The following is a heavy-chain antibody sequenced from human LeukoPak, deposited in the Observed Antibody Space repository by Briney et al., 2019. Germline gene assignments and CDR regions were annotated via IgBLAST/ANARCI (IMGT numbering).Heavy chain of an antibody. CDR3: ARVRDGYKPPKLSSYYYMDV. CDR1: GFTFRNFW. J-gene: IGHJ6*03. Sequence: GGSLRFSCAGSGFTFRNFWMSWVRQGPGKGWKWVANTKQDGSEKYYVDSVKGRFTISRDNAKTSLYLQMSSLRAEDTAVYYCARVRDGYKPPKLSSYYYMDVWGKGTTVTISS. D-gene: IGHD5-24*01. V-gene: IGHV3-7*01. CDR2: TKQDGSEK.